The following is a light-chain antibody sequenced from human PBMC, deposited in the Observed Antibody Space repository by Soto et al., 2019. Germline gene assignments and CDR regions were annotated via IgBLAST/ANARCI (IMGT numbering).Light chain of an antibody. V-gene: IGKV1-5*03. CDR3: QHYNTYSGT. CDR1: QNINTW. Sequence: DIHMTQSPSTLSASVGDSVTITCRASQNINTWLAWFQQKPGKAPKLLIYRASSLESGVPSRFSGSGSGTEFTLTISSLQPDDFSTYYCQHYNTYSGTFGPGTKVDIK. J-gene: IGKJ3*01. CDR2: RAS.